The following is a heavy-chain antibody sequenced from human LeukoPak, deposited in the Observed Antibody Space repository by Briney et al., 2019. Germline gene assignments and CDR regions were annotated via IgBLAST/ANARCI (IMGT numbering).Heavy chain of an antibody. Sequence: SVKVSCKASGGTFSSYAISWVRQAPGQGLEWMGGIIPIFGTANYAQKFQGRVTITADEPTSTAYMELSSLRSEDTAVYYCARDPYYYDSSGGPFDYWGQGTLVTVSS. J-gene: IGHJ4*02. CDR3: ARDPYYYDSSGGPFDY. V-gene: IGHV1-69*13. CDR1: GGTFSSYA. D-gene: IGHD3-22*01. CDR2: IIPIFGTA.